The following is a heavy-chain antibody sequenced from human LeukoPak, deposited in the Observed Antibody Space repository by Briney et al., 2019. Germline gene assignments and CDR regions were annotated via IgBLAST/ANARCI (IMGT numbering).Heavy chain of an antibody. J-gene: IGHJ4*02. Sequence: GGSLRLSCAASGFTFSSYWMSWVRQAPGKGLEWVANIKQDGSEKYYVDSVKGRFTISRDNAKSSLYLQMNSLRAEDTAVYYCARDPLAIVGATGYWGQGTLVTVSS. D-gene: IGHD1-26*01. CDR2: IKQDGSEK. CDR3: ARDPLAIVGATGY. CDR1: GFTFSSYW. V-gene: IGHV3-7*01.